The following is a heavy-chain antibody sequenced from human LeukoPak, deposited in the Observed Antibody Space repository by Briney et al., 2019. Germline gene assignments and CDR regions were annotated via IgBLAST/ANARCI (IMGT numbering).Heavy chain of an antibody. Sequence: PGGSLRLSCAASGFTFSSYWMSWVRQAPGKGPEWVANIKQDGSEKYYVDSVKGRFTISRDNAKNSLYLQMNSLRAEATAVYYCAREPRQQPLLIDYWGQGTLVTVSS. D-gene: IGHD6-13*01. CDR3: AREPRQQPLLIDY. CDR2: IKQDGSEK. V-gene: IGHV3-7*05. CDR1: GFTFSSYW. J-gene: IGHJ4*02.